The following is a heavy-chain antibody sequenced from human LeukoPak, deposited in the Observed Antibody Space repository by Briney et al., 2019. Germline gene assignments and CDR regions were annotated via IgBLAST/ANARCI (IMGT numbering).Heavy chain of an antibody. D-gene: IGHD2-21*02. CDR2: IYSGGST. J-gene: IGHJ4*02. V-gene: IGHV3-53*01. Sequence: GGSLRLSCAASGFTVISNYMSWVRQAPGKGLEWVSVIYSGGSTYYADSVKGRFTISRDNSKNTLYLQTNSLRAEDTAVYHCARLVVTATHVDYWGQGTLVTVSS. CDR1: GFTVISNY. CDR3: ARLVVTATHVDY.